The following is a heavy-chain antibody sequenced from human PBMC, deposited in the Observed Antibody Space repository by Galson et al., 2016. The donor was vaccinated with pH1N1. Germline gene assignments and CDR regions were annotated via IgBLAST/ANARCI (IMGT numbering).Heavy chain of an antibody. Sequence: TLSLTCTVSGASISSGTHYWGWIRQPAGKGLKWIGNIYTSRSTNYNPSLKSRLTISVDTSKNRFTLHLTSVTSADTAVYSCAREPMSSPHHFDYWGQGILVAVSS. CDR1: GASISSGTHY. CDR2: IYTSRST. CDR3: AREPMSSPHHFDY. J-gene: IGHJ4*02. D-gene: IGHD3-10*01. V-gene: IGHV4-61*09.